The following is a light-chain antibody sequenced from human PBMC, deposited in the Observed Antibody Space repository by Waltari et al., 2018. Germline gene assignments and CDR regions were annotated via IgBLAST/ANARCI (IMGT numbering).Light chain of an antibody. Sequence: QSALTQPASVSGSPGQSITISCTGTGSDVGSYVYVSWYQQHPGKGPKLMIFDVRNRPSGVSNRFPGSNSGNTASLTISGLQAEDEADYYCSSYTSSGTVIFGGGTKLTVL. V-gene: IGLV2-14*03. CDR3: SSYTSSGTVI. CDR1: GSDVGSYVY. CDR2: DVR. J-gene: IGLJ2*01.